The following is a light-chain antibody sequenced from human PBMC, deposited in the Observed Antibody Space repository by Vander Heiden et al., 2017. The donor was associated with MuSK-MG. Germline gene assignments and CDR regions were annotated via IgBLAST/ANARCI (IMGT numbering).Light chain of an antibody. Sequence: QLQLTQSPSASASRGASVKLTCTLDSGHSTNAIAWHQQQPEKGPRYLMRVNSDGSHNKGDGIPDRFSGSSSGAERYLTISGLQSEDEADYYCQTWGTGIQVFGGGTKLTVL. CDR1: SGHSTNA. CDR2: VNSDGSH. J-gene: IGLJ3*02. CDR3: QTWGTGIQV. V-gene: IGLV4-69*01.